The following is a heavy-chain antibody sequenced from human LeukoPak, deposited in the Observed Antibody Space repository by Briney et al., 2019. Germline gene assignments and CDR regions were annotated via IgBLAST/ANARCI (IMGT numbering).Heavy chain of an antibody. J-gene: IGHJ4*02. CDR3: ARPDDDY. V-gene: IGHV4-39*01. CDR2: IYYSGST. Sequence: SETLSLTCTVSGGSISSSSYYWGWIRQPPGKGLEWIGSIYYSGSTYYNPSLKSRVTISVDTSKNQISLKLSSVTAADTAVYYCARPDDDYWGQGTLVTVSS. CDR1: GGSISSSSYY.